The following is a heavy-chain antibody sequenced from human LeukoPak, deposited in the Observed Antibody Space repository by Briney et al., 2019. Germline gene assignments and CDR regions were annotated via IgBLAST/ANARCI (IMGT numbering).Heavy chain of an antibody. D-gene: IGHD3-22*01. J-gene: IGHJ5*02. CDR1: GFTFSDYY. CDR3: ARATDYYDSSGYYPNWFDP. CDR2: ISSSGSTI. V-gene: IGHV3-11*04. Sequence: GGSLRLSCAASGFTFSDYYMSWIRQAPGKGLEWVSYISSSGSTIYYADSVKGRFTISRDNAKNSLYLQMNSLRAEDTAVYYYARATDYYDSSGYYPNWFDPWGQGTLVTVSS.